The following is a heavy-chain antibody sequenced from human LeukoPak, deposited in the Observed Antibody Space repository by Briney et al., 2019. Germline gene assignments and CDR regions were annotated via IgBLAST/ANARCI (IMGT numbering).Heavy chain of an antibody. J-gene: IGHJ5*02. D-gene: IGHD6-19*01. CDR3: ARRPAVAGTWGHWFDP. CDR1: GGSISSYY. Sequence: SETLSLTCTVSGGSISSYYWSWIRQPAGKGLEWIGRIYTSGSTNYNPSLKSRVTMSVDTSKNQFSLKLSSVTAADTAVYYCARRPAVAGTWGHWFDPWGQGTLVTVSS. V-gene: IGHV4-4*07. CDR2: IYTSGST.